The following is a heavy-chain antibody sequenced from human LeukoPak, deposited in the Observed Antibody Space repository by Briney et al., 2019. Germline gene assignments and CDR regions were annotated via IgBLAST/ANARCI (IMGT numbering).Heavy chain of an antibody. Sequence: GGSLRLSCAASGFTFSSYAMSWVRQAPGKGLEWVSAISGSGGSTYYADSVKGRFTISIDNSKNTLYLQMNSLRAEDTAVYYCAKGFLGTWLFSYWGQGTLVTVSS. J-gene: IGHJ4*02. V-gene: IGHV3-23*01. CDR2: ISGSGGST. CDR3: AKGFLGTWLFSY. D-gene: IGHD5-12*01. CDR1: GFTFSSYA.